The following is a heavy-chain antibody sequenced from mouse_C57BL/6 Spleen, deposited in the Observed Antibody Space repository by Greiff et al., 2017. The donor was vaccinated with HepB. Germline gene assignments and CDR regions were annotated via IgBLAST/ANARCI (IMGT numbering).Heavy chain of an antibody. J-gene: IGHJ1*03. Sequence: QVQLQQSGAELVRPGASVKLSCKASGYTFTDYYINWVKQRPGQGLEWIARIYPGSGNTYYNEKFKGKATLTAEKSSSTAYMQLSSLTSEDSAVYFCARAYYDYDDGDWYFDVWGTGTTVTVSS. CDR3: ARAYYDYDDGDWYFDV. CDR2: IYPGSGNT. V-gene: IGHV1-76*01. CDR1: GYTFTDYY. D-gene: IGHD2-4*01.